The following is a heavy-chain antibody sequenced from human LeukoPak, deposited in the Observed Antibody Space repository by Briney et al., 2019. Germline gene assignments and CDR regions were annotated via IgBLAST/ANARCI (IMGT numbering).Heavy chain of an antibody. D-gene: IGHD3-16*02. CDR3: ARRQAYVWGSYRYTSGGYFDY. V-gene: IGHV4-34*01. Sequence: SETLSLTCTVYGGSFSGYYWSWIRQPPGKGLEWIGEINHSGSTNYNPSLKSRVTISVDTSKNQFSLKLSSVTAADTAVYYCARRQAYVWGSYRYTSGGYFDYWGQGTLVTVSS. CDR2: INHSGST. J-gene: IGHJ4*02. CDR1: GGSFSGYY.